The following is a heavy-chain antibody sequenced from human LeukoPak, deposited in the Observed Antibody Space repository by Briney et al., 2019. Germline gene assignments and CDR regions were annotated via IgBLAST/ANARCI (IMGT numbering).Heavy chain of an antibody. Sequence: SETLSLTCAVYGGSFSGYYWSWIRQPPGKGLEWIGEINHSGSTNYNPSLKSRVTISVDTSKNQFSLKLGSVTAADTAVYYCATDRRGYSYAGWFDPWGQGTLVTVSS. CDR3: ATDRRGYSYAGWFDP. D-gene: IGHD5-18*01. V-gene: IGHV4-34*01. CDR2: INHSGST. CDR1: GGSFSGYY. J-gene: IGHJ5*02.